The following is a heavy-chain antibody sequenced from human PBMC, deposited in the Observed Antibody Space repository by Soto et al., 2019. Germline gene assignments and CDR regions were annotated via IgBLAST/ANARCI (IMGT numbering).Heavy chain of an antibody. CDR3: ARDFAYYYDSSGYPAPSYGMDV. V-gene: IGHV3-66*01. CDR2: IYSGGST. J-gene: IGHJ6*02. Sequence: GGSLRLSCAASGFTVSSNYMSLVRQAPGKGMEWVSVIYSGGSTYYADSVKGRFTISRDNSKNTLYLQMNSLRAEDTAVYYCARDFAYYYDSSGYPAPSYGMDVWGQGTTVTVSS. D-gene: IGHD3-22*01. CDR1: GFTVSSNY.